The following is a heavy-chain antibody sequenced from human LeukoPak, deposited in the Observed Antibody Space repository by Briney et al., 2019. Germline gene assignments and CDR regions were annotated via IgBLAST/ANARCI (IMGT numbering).Heavy chain of an antibody. CDR2: INHSGST. Sequence: SETLSLTCAVYGGSFSVYYWSWIRHPPGKGLEWIGEINHSGSTNYNPSLKSRVTISVDTSKNQFSLKLSSVTAADTAVYYCARVPPLGSYYYYYGMDVWGQGTTVTVSS. J-gene: IGHJ6*02. CDR3: ARVPPLGSYYYYYGMDV. CDR1: GGSFSVYY. V-gene: IGHV4-34*01.